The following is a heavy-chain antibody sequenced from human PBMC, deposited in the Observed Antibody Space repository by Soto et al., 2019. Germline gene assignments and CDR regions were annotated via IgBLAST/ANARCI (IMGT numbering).Heavy chain of an antibody. D-gene: IGHD4-17*01. CDR2: ASPDGTST. CDR1: GFTFSSFW. Sequence: EVQLVESGGGLVQPGGSLRLSCAASGFTFSSFWMHWVRQAPGKGLEWVSRASPDGTSTSYADSVKGRFTISRDNAKNTLFMQMNRLRAEDTAVYYCKRHGYGDYFLFDPWGQGTLVTVSS. J-gene: IGHJ5*02. V-gene: IGHV3-74*01. CDR3: KRHGYGDYFLFDP.